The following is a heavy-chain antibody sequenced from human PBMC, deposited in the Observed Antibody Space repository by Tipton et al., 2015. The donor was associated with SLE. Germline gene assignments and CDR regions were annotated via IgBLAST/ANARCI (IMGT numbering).Heavy chain of an antibody. CDR3: ARVQRLPRSFDL. CDR1: GGSIPSGSYY. CDR2: VYATGST. D-gene: IGHD1-1*01. J-gene: IGHJ2*01. V-gene: IGHV4-61*02. Sequence: TLSLTCTVSGGSIPSGSYYWSWIRQPAGKGLEWIGRVYATGSTYYNPSLKSRVTMSLDTSKNQVSLKLSAVPAADTALYYCARVQRLPRSFDLWGRGTLVTISS.